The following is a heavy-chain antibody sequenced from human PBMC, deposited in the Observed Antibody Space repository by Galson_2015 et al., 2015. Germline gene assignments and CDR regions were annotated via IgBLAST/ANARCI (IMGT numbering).Heavy chain of an antibody. CDR1: GFTFSSYG. D-gene: IGHD6-13*01. Sequence: SLRLSCAASGFTFSSYGMHWVRQAPGKGLEWVAVISYDGRNKYYADSVKGRFTISRDNSKNTLYLQMNSLRAEDTAVYYCAKDFRGGAAAGTQASGMDVWGQGTTVTVSS. V-gene: IGHV3-30*18. J-gene: IGHJ6*02. CDR2: ISYDGRNK. CDR3: AKDFRGGAAAGTQASGMDV.